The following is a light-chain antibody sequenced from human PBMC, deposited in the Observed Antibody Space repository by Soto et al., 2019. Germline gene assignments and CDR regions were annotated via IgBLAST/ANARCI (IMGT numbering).Light chain of an antibody. Sequence: QSVLTQPASVSGSPGQSITISCTGTNSDIGSYNFVSWYQQYPGKAPKLIIYDVTKGPSGVPDRFSGSKSGNTASLTISGLQTDDEADYYCCSYAGSYTHVFGTGTKVTVL. CDR3: CSYAGSYTHV. CDR1: NSDIGSYNF. V-gene: IGLV2-11*01. J-gene: IGLJ1*01. CDR2: DVT.